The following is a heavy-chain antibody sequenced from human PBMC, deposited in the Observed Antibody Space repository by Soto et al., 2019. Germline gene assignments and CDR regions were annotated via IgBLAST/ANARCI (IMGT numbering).Heavy chain of an antibody. D-gene: IGHD3-3*01. CDR1: CYTFTNYG. J-gene: IGHJ4*02. Sequence: QVQLVQSGAEVRRPGASVKVSCKASCYTFTNYGINWVRQAPGQGLERMGWINVDTGNTNYAQKVQGRVTMTTDTATSTAYMELRSLRSDDTAMYYCARGGTTYYESWKIDYWGQGTLITVSS. V-gene: IGHV1-18*01. CDR2: INVDTGNT. CDR3: ARGGTTYYESWKIDY.